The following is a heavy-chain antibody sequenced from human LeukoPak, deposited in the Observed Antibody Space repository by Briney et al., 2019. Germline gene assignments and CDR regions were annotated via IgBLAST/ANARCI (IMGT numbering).Heavy chain of an antibody. CDR2: ISGSGGST. J-gene: IGHJ6*03. CDR3: AKHWGVVDHPHYYYYYMDV. Sequence: PGGSLRLSCAASGFTFSSYAMSWVRQAPGKGLEWFSAISGSGGSTYYADSVKGRFTISRDNSKNTLYLQMNSLRAEDTAVYYCAKHWGVVDHPHYYYYYMDVWGKGTTVTVSS. D-gene: IGHD2-15*01. V-gene: IGHV3-23*01. CDR1: GFTFSSYA.